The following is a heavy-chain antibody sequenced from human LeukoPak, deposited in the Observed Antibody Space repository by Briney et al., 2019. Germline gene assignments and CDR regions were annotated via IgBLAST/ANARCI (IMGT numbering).Heavy chain of an antibody. Sequence: GGSLRLSCAASGFTFSSFWMTWVRQAPGKGLEWVAVISYDGSNKYYADSVKGRFTISRDNSKNTLYLQMNSLRAEDTAVYYCAKDRFIAATYYYYYGVDVWGQGTTVTVSS. V-gene: IGHV3-30*18. CDR2: ISYDGSNK. CDR1: GFTFSSFW. J-gene: IGHJ6*02. D-gene: IGHD6-13*01. CDR3: AKDRFIAATYYYYYGVDV.